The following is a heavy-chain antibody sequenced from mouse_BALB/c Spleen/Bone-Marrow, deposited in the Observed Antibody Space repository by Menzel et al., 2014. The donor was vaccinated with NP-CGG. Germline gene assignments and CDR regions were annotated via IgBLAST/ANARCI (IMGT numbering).Heavy chain of an antibody. V-gene: IGHV14-3*02. CDR3: ARYGNGLMDY. D-gene: IGHD2-1*01. CDR1: GFNIKDTY. J-gene: IGHJ4*01. CDR2: IDTANGNT. Sequence: VQLQQPGAELVKPGASVKLSCTASGFNIKDTYIHWVKQRPEQGLEWIGRIDTANGNTKYDPKFQGKATITADTSSNTAYLQLSSLTSEDTAVYYCARYGNGLMDYWGQGTSVTVSS.